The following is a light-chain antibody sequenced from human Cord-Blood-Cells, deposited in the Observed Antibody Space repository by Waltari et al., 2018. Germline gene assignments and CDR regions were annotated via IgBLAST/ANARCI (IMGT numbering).Light chain of an antibody. J-gene: IGLJ3*02. Sequence: QSALTQPASVSGSPGPSITISYTGTSSDVGSYNLVSWYQPPPGKAPKLMIYEGSKRPSGVSNRFSGSKSGNTASLTISGLQAEDEADYYCCSYAGSSTWVFGGGTKLTVL. V-gene: IGLV2-23*01. CDR3: CSYAGSSTWV. CDR1: SSDVGSYNL. CDR2: EGS.